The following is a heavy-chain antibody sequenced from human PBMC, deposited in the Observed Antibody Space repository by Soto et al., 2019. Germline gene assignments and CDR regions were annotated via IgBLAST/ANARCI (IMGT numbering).Heavy chain of an antibody. CDR2: INAGNGNT. Sequence: GASVKVSCKASGYTFTSYAMHWVLQAPGQRLEWMGWINAGNGNTKYSQKFQGRVTITRDTSASTAYMELSSLRSEDTAVYYCARDYDFWSGHHYYYYYGMDVWGQGTTVTVSS. V-gene: IGHV1-3*01. CDR1: GYTFTSYA. D-gene: IGHD3-3*01. J-gene: IGHJ6*02. CDR3: ARDYDFWSGHHYYYYYGMDV.